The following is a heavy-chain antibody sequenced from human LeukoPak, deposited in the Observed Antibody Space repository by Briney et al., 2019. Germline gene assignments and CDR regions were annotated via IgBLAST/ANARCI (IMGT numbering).Heavy chain of an antibody. CDR2: IYYSGST. J-gene: IGHJ5*02. Sequence: SETLSFTCTVSGGSISSSGYYWGWIRQPPGKGLEWIGSIYYSGSTYYNPSLKSRVTISVDTSKNQFSLKLSSVTAADTAVYYCARHISGSIVVVTGWFDPWGQGTLVTVSS. CDR3: ARHISGSIVVVTGWFDP. CDR1: GGSISSSGYY. V-gene: IGHV4-39*01. D-gene: IGHD3-22*01.